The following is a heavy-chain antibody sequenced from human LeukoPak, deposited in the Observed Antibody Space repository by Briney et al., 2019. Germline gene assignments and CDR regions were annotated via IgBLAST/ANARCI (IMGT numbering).Heavy chain of an antibody. V-gene: IGHV4-34*01. D-gene: IGHD3-9*01. Sequence: SETLSLTCAVYGGSFSGYYWSWIRQPPGKGLEWIGEINHSGSTNYNPSLKSRVAISVDTSKNQFSLKLSSVTAADTAVYYCAREIRANYDILTGYYSGYYFDYWGQGTLVTVSS. CDR1: GGSFSGYY. CDR3: AREIRANYDILTGYYSGYYFDY. CDR2: INHSGST. J-gene: IGHJ4*02.